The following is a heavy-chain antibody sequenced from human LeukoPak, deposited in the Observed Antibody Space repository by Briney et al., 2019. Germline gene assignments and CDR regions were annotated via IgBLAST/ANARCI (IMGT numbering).Heavy chain of an antibody. D-gene: IGHD6-25*01. CDR3: ARGGNYYYYMDV. CDR1: GFTFSSYS. Sequence: GGSLRLSCAASGFTFSSYSMNWVHQAPGKGLEWVSSISSSSSYIYYADSVKGRFTISRDNAKNSLYLQMNSLRAEDTAVYYCARGGNYYYYMDVWGKGTTVTISS. CDR2: ISSSSSYI. J-gene: IGHJ6*03. V-gene: IGHV3-21*01.